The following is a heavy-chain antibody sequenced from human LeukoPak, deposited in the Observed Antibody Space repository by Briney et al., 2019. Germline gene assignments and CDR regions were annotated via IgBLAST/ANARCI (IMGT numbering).Heavy chain of an antibody. V-gene: IGHV4-34*01. CDR2: INHSGST. D-gene: IGHD2-2*01. Sequence: KTSETLSLTCAVYGGSFSGYYWSWIRQPPGKGLEWIGEINHSGSTNYNPSLKSRVTISVDTSKNQFSLKLSSVTAADTAVYYCARGVIVVVPAANNWFDPWGQGTLVTVSS. J-gene: IGHJ5*02. CDR1: GGSFSGYY. CDR3: ARGVIVVVPAANNWFDP.